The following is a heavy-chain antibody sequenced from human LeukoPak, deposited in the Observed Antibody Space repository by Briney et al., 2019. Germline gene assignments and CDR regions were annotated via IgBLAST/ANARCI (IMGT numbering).Heavy chain of an antibody. V-gene: IGHV1-24*01. CDR3: ATVNRLRQYYYDSSGHYAFDY. CDR1: GYTLTELS. Sequence: ASVKVSCKVSGYTLTELSMHWVRQAPGKGLEWMGGFDPEDGETIYAQKFQGRVTMTEDTSTDTAYMELSSLRSEDTAVYYCATVNRLRQYYYDSSGHYAFDYWGRGTLVTVSS. D-gene: IGHD3-22*01. CDR2: FDPEDGET. J-gene: IGHJ4*02.